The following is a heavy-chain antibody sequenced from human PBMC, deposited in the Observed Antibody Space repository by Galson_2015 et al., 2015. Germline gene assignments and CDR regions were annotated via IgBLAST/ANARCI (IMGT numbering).Heavy chain of an antibody. CDR2: ISWSSGSL. V-gene: IGHV3-9*01. Sequence: SLRLSCAASGFKFDDHAMHWVRQAPGKGLKWVSGISWSSGSLLFADSVKGRFTISRDSAKNSLYLQMSRLRAEDTAFYYCAKDRYPNPGWDFDLWGRGTHVIVSS. D-gene: IGHD3-9*01. J-gene: IGHJ2*01. CDR1: GFKFDDHA. CDR3: AKDRYPNPGWDFDL.